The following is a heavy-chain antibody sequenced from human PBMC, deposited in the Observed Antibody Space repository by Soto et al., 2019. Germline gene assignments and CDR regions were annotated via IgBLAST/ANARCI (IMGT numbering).Heavy chain of an antibody. CDR2: INPNSGGT. Sequence: ASVKVSCKASGYTFTDYYIHWVRQAPGQGLEWMGWINPNSGGTYYAQNFDDRVTLTRDTSINTAYMGLSRLRSDDTAVYYCASAAVTGTAGLDFWGQGTQVTVSS. V-gene: IGHV1-2*02. CDR3: ASAAVTGTAGLDF. D-gene: IGHD6-19*01. J-gene: IGHJ4*02. CDR1: GYTFTDYY.